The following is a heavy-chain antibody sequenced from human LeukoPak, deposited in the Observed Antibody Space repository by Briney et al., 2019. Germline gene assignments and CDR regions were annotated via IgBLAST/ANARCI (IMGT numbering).Heavy chain of an antibody. J-gene: IGHJ4*02. CDR1: GFTFSSYS. V-gene: IGHV3-48*01. CDR2: ISSSSSTI. Sequence: PGGSLRLSCAASGFTFSSYSMNWVRQAPGKGLEWVSYISSSSSTIYYADSVKGRFTISRDNAKNSLYLQMNSLRAEDTAVYYCARDLWTGEDIVVVPAAIDYWGQGTLVTVSS. D-gene: IGHD2-2*01. CDR3: ARDLWTGEDIVVVPAAIDY.